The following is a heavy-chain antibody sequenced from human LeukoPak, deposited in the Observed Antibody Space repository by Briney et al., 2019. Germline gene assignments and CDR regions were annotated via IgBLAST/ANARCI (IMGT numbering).Heavy chain of an antibody. CDR2: VYYNGNT. CDR3: ARTHGSGNKYYFYMDV. V-gene: IGHV4-39*07. Sequence: SETLSLTCTVSGGSISSGSYYWGWIRQPPGKGLEWIGSVYYNGNTYYNPPLKSRVTISIDTSKKQFSLKLRSVTAADTAVYYCARTHGSGNKYYFYMDVWGKGTTVTVSS. D-gene: IGHD3-10*01. J-gene: IGHJ6*03. CDR1: GGSISSGSYY.